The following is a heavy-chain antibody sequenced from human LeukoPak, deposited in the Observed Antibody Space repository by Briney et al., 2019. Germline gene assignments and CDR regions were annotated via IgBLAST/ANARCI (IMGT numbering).Heavy chain of an antibody. CDR2: IYHSGST. J-gene: IGHJ3*02. D-gene: IGHD4-17*01. CDR3: ARDPTTVTTFYAFDI. V-gene: IGHV4-31*03. Sequence: SGTLSLTCTVSGGSINSGGPFWSWIRQHPEKGLEWIGYIYHSGSTYYNPSLKSRVTISVDTSKNQFSLQLSSVTAADTAVYYCARDPTTVTTFYAFDIWGQGTMVTVSS. CDR1: GGSINSGGPF.